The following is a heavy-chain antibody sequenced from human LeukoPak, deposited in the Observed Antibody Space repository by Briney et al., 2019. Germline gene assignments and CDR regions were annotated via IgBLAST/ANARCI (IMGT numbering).Heavy chain of an antibody. CDR3: ARDRTNILTGYLYGMDV. CDR2: IYYSGST. CDR1: GGSISSSTYY. Sequence: SETLSLTCSVSGGSISSSTYYWGWIRQPPGKGLEWIGTIYYSGSTSYNPSLKSRVTISVDTSKNQFSLKLSSVTAADTAVYYCARDRTNILTGYLYGMDVWGQGTTVTVSS. V-gene: IGHV4-39*07. D-gene: IGHD3-9*01. J-gene: IGHJ6*02.